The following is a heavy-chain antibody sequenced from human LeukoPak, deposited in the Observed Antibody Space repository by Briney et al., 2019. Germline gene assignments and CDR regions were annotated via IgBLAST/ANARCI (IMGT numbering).Heavy chain of an antibody. J-gene: IGHJ4*02. CDR1: GFTFSSYG. CDR2: IRYDGSNK. V-gene: IGHV3-30*02. Sequence: PGGSLRLSCAASGFTFSSYGMHWVRQAPGKGLEWVAFIRYDGSNKYYADSVKGRFTISRDNSKNTLYLQMSSLRAEDTAVYYCAKDLTGPYSSSYVDYWGQGTLVTVSS. CDR3: AKDLTGPYSSSYVDY. D-gene: IGHD6-6*01.